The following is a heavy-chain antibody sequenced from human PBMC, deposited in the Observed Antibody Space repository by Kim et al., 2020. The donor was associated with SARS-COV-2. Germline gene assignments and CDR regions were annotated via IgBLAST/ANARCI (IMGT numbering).Heavy chain of an antibody. J-gene: IGHJ4*02. D-gene: IGHD3-10*01. CDR3: ARLFTIWGSGSS. Sequence: SETLSLTCTVSGGSISSSSYYWGWIRQPPGKGLEWIGSIYYSGSTYYNPSLKSRVTISVDTSKNQFSLKLSSVTAADTAVYYCARLFTIWGSGSSWGQGTLVTVSS. V-gene: IGHV4-39*01. CDR2: IYYSGST. CDR1: GGSISSSSYY.